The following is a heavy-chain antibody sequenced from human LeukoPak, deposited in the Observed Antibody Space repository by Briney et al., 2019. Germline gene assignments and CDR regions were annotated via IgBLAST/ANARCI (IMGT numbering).Heavy chain of an antibody. CDR2: IYPDDSDT. D-gene: IGHD3-10*01. V-gene: IGHV5-51*01. Sequence: GESLKISCKTSEYSFTTYWIGWVRQMPGTGLEWVGAIYPDDSDTRYSPSFQGQVVISADRSIRTAYLQWNTPKTSDTAMYYCVRQRGASGTINHFDPWGQGTLVTVSS. CDR3: VRQRGASGTINHFDP. CDR1: EYSFTTYW. J-gene: IGHJ5*02.